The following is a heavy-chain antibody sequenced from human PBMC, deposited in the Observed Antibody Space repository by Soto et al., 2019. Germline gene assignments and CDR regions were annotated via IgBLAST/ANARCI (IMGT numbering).Heavy chain of an antibody. CDR1: GYTFTSYD. CDR2: MNPNSGNT. J-gene: IGHJ6*02. Sequence: QVQLVQSGAEVKNSGASVKVSCKASGYTFTSYDINWVRQATGQGLEWMGWMNPNSGNTGYAQKFQGRVTMTRNTSISTAYMELSSLRSEDTAVYYCARRPTTVVYYYYYGMDVWGQGTTVTVSS. V-gene: IGHV1-8*01. D-gene: IGHD4-17*01. CDR3: ARRPTTVVYYYYYGMDV.